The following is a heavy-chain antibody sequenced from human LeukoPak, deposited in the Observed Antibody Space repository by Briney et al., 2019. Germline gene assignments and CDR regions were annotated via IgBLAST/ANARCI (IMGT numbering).Heavy chain of an antibody. V-gene: IGHV3-53*01. J-gene: IGHJ4*02. CDR3: ATDREGDPSAYYLV. CDR1: GFTVSSSY. Sequence: AGGSLRLSCAASGFTVSSSYMSWVRQAPGKGLEWVSVIYSGGSTYYADSVKGRFTISRDNSKNTLFLQMNSLRAEDSAVYYCATDREGDPSAYYLVGGQGTLITVSS. D-gene: IGHD3-22*01. CDR2: IYSGGST.